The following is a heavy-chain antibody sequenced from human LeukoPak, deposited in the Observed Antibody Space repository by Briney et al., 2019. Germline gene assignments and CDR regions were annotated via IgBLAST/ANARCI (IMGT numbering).Heavy chain of an antibody. CDR1: GFTFGDYA. V-gene: IGHV3-49*04. J-gene: IGHJ4*02. D-gene: IGHD4-17*01. CDR3: TRENGDYFDY. Sequence: GGSLRLSCTASGFTFGDYAMSWVHQAPGKGLEWVGFIRSKAYGGTTEYAASVKGRFTISRDDSKSIAYLQMNSLKTEDTAVYYCTRENGDYFDYWGQGTLVTVSS. CDR2: IRSKAYGGTT.